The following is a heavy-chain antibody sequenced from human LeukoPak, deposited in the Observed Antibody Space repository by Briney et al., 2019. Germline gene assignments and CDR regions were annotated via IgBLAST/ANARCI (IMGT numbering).Heavy chain of an antibody. Sequence: ASVKVSCKASGYTFTGYYMHWVRQAPGQGLEWMGGIIPIFGTANYAQKFQGRVTITADESTSTAYMELSSLRSEDTAVYYCAREGSAGIAVAGTVGYFDYWGQGTLVTVSS. CDR2: IIPIFGTA. CDR1: GYTFTGYY. D-gene: IGHD6-19*01. V-gene: IGHV1-69*13. CDR3: AREGSAGIAVAGTVGYFDY. J-gene: IGHJ4*02.